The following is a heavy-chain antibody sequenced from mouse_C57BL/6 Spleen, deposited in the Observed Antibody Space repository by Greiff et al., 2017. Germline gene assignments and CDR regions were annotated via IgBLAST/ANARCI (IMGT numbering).Heavy chain of an antibody. D-gene: IGHD1-1*01. CDR2: ISSGSSTI. V-gene: IGHV5-17*01. CDR1: GFTFSDYG. CDR3: ARGGYYGSSFFAY. J-gene: IGHJ3*01. Sequence: EVKLVESGGGLVKPGGSLKLSCAASGFTFSDYGMHWVRQAPEKGLEWVAYISSGSSTIYYADTVKGRFTISRDNAKNTLFLQMTSLRSEDTAMYYCARGGYYGSSFFAYWGQGTLVTVSA.